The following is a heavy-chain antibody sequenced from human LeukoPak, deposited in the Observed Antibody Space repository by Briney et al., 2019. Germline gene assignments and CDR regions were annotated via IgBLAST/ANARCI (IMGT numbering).Heavy chain of an antibody. Sequence: SETLSLTCTVSGGSISSGSYYWSWIRQPAGKGPEWIGRIYTSGSTNYNPSLKSRVTISVDTSKNQFSLKLSSVTAADTAVYYCARDRQLLFDYWGQGTLVTVSS. V-gene: IGHV4-61*02. CDR2: IYTSGST. CDR3: ARDRQLLFDY. J-gene: IGHJ4*02. CDR1: GGSISSGSYY. D-gene: IGHD2-2*01.